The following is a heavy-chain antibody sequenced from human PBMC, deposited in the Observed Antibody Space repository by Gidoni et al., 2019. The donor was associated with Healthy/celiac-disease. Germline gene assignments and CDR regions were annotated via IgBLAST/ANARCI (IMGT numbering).Heavy chain of an antibody. Sequence: QVQLVQSGAEVKKPGASVKVSCKASGYTFTSYYMHWVRQAPGQGLEWMGIINPSGGSTSYAQKFQGRVTMTRDTSTSTVYMELSSLRSEDTAVYYCARVHREGTGTGAFDIWGQGTMVTVSS. V-gene: IGHV1-46*01. D-gene: IGHD2-8*02. J-gene: IGHJ3*02. CDR1: GYTFTSYY. CDR3: ARVHREGTGTGAFDI. CDR2: INPSGGST.